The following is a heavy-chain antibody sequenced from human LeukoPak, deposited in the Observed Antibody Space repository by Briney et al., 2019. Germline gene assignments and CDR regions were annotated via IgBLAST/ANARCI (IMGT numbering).Heavy chain of an antibody. V-gene: IGHV3-21*01. CDR1: GFTFSSYS. Sequence: GGSLRLSCAASGFTFSSYSMNWVRQAPGKGLDCVSSISSSSSYIYYADSVKGRFTISRDNAKNSLYLQMNSLRAEDTAVYYCARDQEWELLPHFDYWGQRTLVTVSS. D-gene: IGHD1-26*01. CDR3: ARDQEWELLPHFDY. CDR2: ISSSSSYI. J-gene: IGHJ4*02.